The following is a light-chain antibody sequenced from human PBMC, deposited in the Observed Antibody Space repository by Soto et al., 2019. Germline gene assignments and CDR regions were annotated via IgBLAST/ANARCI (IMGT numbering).Light chain of an antibody. CDR3: QQYGSSPPLT. V-gene: IGKV3-20*01. CDR2: AAS. J-gene: IGKJ5*01. CDR1: QSVSSTY. Sequence: EIVLAQSPGTLSLSPGERATLSCRATQSVSSTYLAWYQQKPGQAPRLLIYAASSRATGLPDRFSGSGSGTDFTLTISRLEPEDSAVYYCQQYGSSPPLTCGQRTRLAIK.